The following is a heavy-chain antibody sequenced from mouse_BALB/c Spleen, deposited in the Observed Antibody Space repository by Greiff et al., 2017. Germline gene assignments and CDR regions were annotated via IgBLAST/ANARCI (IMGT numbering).Heavy chain of an antibody. CDR2: IDPANGNT. CDR3: TYSSAREEALDY. V-gene: IGHV14-3*02. D-gene: IGHD2-12*01. CDR1: GFNFNDTY. J-gene: IGHJ4*01. Sequence: EVQLQQSGAELVKPGASVKLSCTASGFNFNDTYMHWVKQRPEQGLEWIGGIDPANGNTKYDAKFHGKATITADTSSNTAYMQLSSLTSEDTAVDSCTYSSAREEALDYWGQGTSVTVSS.